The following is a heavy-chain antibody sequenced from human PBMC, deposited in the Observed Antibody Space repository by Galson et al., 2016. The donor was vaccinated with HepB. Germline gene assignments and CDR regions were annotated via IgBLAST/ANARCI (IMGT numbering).Heavy chain of an antibody. V-gene: IGHV1-46*01. Sequence: SVKVSCKASGYTFATYYMHWVRRAPGQGFEWMGLINTSAHTTTYAQKFQGRVTMTRDTSTSTVYMELSSLRSEDTAVYYCARSFCTNDICYVTAFDFWGKGTMVTVSS. D-gene: IGHD2-8*01. CDR2: INTSAHTT. CDR3: ARSFCTNDICYVTAFDF. CDR1: GYTFATYY. J-gene: IGHJ3*01.